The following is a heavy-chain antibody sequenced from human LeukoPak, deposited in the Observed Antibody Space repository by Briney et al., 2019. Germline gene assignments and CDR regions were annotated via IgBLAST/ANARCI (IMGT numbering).Heavy chain of an antibody. CDR1: GGSISSYY. D-gene: IGHD3-10*01. CDR2: IYTSGST. CDR3: ARDMVRGVILGAFDI. V-gene: IGHV4-4*07. Sequence: PSETLSLTCTVSGGSISSYYWSWIRQPAGKGLEWIGRIYTSGSTNYNPSLKSRVTMSVDTSKNQFSLKLSPVTAADTAAYYCARDMVRGVILGAFDIWGQGTMVTVSS. J-gene: IGHJ3*02.